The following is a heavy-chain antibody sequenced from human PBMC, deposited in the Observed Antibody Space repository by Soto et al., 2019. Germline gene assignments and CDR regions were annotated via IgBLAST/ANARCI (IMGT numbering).Heavy chain of an antibody. CDR1: GYTFTSYD. D-gene: IGHD6-13*01. CDR3: ARERSAAGTGWFDP. CDR2: MNPSSGNT. J-gene: IGHJ5*02. Sequence: QVQLVQSGAEVKKPGASVKVSCKASGYTFTSYDINWVRQATGQGLEWMGWMNPSSGNTGYAQKFQGRVTMTRNTSTSTAYMELSSLRSEDTAVYYCARERSAAGTGWFDPWGQGTLVTVSS. V-gene: IGHV1-8*01.